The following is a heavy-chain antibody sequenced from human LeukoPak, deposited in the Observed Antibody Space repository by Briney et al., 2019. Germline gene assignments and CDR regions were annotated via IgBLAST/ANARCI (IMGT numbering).Heavy chain of an antibody. Sequence: SETLSLTCTVSGGSMSSYYWIWIRQPPGKGLEWIGYIYYTGSINYNPSLKSRVTISVDTSKNQFSLKVSSVTAADTAVYYCARAGAGNEYVGLFDYWGQGTLVTVSS. D-gene: IGHD3-16*01. J-gene: IGHJ4*02. CDR3: ARAGAGNEYVGLFDY. CDR2: IYYTGSI. CDR1: GGSMSSYY. V-gene: IGHV4-59*01.